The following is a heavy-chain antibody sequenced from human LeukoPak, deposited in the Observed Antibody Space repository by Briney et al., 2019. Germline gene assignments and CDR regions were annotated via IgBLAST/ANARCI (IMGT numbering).Heavy chain of an antibody. CDR3: ARAAGGYCSSTSCYTPWNYYYYYGMDV. J-gene: IGHJ6*02. Sequence: GGSLRLSCAASGFTFSSYSVNWVRQAPGKGLEWVSYISSSSSTIYYADSVKGRFTISRDNAKNSLYLQMDSLRAEDTAVYYCARAAGGYCSSTSCYTPWNYYYYYGMDVWGQGTTVTVSS. V-gene: IGHV3-48*01. D-gene: IGHD2-2*02. CDR1: GFTFSSYS. CDR2: ISSSSSTI.